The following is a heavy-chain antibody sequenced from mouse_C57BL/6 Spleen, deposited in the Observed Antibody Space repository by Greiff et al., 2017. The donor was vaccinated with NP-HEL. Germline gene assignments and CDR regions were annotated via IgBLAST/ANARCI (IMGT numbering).Heavy chain of an antibody. Sequence: EVKLVESGGDLVKPGGSLKLSCAASGFTFSSYGMSWVRQTPDKRLEWVATISSGGSYTYYPDSVKGRFTISRDNAKNTLYLQMSSLKSEDTAMYYCARQGNYDGNYFDYWGQGTTLTVSS. J-gene: IGHJ2*01. CDR1: GFTFSSYG. CDR3: ARQGNYDGNYFDY. V-gene: IGHV5-6*01. CDR2: ISSGGSYT. D-gene: IGHD2-1*01.